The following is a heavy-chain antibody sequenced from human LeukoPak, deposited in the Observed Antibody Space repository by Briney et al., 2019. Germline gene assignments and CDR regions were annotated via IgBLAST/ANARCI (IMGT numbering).Heavy chain of an antibody. CDR2: ISYDGRNE. D-gene: IGHD5-24*01. J-gene: IGHJ6*02. Sequence: QPGGSLRLSCAASGFSFSSYAMHWVRQAPGKGLEWVAVISYDGRNEYYADSVKGRFTISRDISKNTLYLQMNSLRPEDTAVYYCAKLKRHGYNLDGLDVWGQGTTVTVSS. CDR1: GFSFSSYA. CDR3: AKLKRHGYNLDGLDV. V-gene: IGHV3-30-3*02.